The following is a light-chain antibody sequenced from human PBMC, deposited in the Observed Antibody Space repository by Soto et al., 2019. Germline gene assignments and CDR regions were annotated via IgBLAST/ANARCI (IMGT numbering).Light chain of an antibody. V-gene: IGKV1-5*03. Sequence: DIQMTQSPSTLSASVGDRVTITCRARQSISSWLAWYQQKPGKAPKLLIYKESSLESGVPSRFRGSGAGTEFTLTISSLQPDDFATYYGQQYNSYSFTFGPGTKVDIK. CDR3: QQYNSYSFT. CDR2: KES. CDR1: QSISSW. J-gene: IGKJ3*01.